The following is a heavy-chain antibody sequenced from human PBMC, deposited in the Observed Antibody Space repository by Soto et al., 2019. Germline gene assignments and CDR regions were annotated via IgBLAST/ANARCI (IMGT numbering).Heavy chain of an antibody. J-gene: IGHJ4*02. CDR1: GFTFSTYA. D-gene: IGHD1-1*01. CDR2: ISGHGIST. CDR3: ASRITTFN. V-gene: IGHV3-23*01. Sequence: EVQLFESGGTLVQPGGSLRLSCAASGFTFSTYAMSWARQAPGKGLEWVSAISGHGISTYYADSVKGRFTISRDNSKNTLFLQMNSLRAEDTAIYYCASRITTFNWGQGTLVTVSS.